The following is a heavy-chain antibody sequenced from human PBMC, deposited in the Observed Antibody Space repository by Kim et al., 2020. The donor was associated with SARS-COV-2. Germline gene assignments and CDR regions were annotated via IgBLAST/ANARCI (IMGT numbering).Heavy chain of an antibody. D-gene: IGHD3-3*01. Sequence: SETLSLTCTVSGGSISSYYWSWIRQPPGKGLEWIGYIYYSGSTNYNPSLKSRVTISVDTSKNQFSLKLSSVTAADTAVYYCARDNREWPPPGYFDYWGQGTLVTVSS. CDR3: ARDNREWPPPGYFDY. V-gene: IGHV4-59*01. CDR2: IYYSGST. J-gene: IGHJ4*02. CDR1: GGSISSYY.